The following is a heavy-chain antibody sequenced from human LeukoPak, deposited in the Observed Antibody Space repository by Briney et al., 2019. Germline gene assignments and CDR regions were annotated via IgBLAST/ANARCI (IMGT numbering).Heavy chain of an antibody. J-gene: IGHJ4*02. D-gene: IGHD6-13*01. CDR1: GFTFSSYA. CDR3: AKGGESSSWLFDY. Sequence: TGGSLRLSCAASGFTFSSYAMSWVRQAPGKGVEWVSALSGRGLSTYYADSVKGRFTISRDNSKTTLYLQMNSLRAEDTAVYYCAKGGESSSWLFDYWGQGTLVPVSS. CDR2: LSGRGLST. V-gene: IGHV3-23*01.